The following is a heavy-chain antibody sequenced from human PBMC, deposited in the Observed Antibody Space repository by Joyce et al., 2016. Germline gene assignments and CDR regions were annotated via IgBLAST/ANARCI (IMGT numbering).Heavy chain of an antibody. V-gene: IGHV1-58*01. Sequence: QLVQSGPEVRKPATSVKVSCKPSGFIFNSAAVHWVRQAPGQRLEWIGWSAFGSGNTKYAQNFQQRVTFIRDVSTSTAYRELTSLRSEDTAVYYCATDRVGALSPWGPGTLVTVSS. D-gene: IGHD1-26*01. CDR2: SAFGSGNT. CDR3: ATDRVGALSP. CDR1: GFIFNSAA. J-gene: IGHJ4*02.